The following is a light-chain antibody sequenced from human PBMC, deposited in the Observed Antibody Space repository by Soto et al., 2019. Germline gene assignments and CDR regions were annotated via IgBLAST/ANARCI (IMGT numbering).Light chain of an antibody. CDR2: AAS. J-gene: IGKJ1*01. CDR3: LRHNDYPWT. CDR1: QDIANY. V-gene: IGKV1-17*03. Sequence: DFQMTQSPSAMSASVGDRVTITCRASQDIANYLAWFQQKPGKVPERLIFAASSLQSGVPSRFSGSNTGTEFTLTISSLQPEDSATYYCLRHNDYPWTFGQGTKVEIK.